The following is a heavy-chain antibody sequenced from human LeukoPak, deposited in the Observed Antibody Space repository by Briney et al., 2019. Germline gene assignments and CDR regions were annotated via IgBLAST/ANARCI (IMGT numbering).Heavy chain of an antibody. CDR1: GFTFDDYG. V-gene: IGHV3-7*01. Sequence: PGGSLRLSCAASGFTFDDYGMSWVRQAPGKGLEWVANIKQDGSEKYYVDSVKGRFTISRENAKNSLYLQMNSLRAEDSAVYYCARDFRPSGFYHYYYYYMDVWGKGTTVTISS. CDR3: ARDFRPSGFYHYYYYYMDV. D-gene: IGHD3-10*01. CDR2: IKQDGSEK. J-gene: IGHJ6*03.